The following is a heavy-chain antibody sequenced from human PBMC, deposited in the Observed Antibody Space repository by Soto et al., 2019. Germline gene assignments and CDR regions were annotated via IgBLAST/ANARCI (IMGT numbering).Heavy chain of an antibody. CDR1: GFSLSTSGMC. J-gene: IGHJ6*02. CDR3: ARSLREYYYYYGMDV. Sequence: GSGPTLVNPTQTLTLTCTFSGFSLSTSGMCVSWIRQPPGKALEWLALIDWDDDKYYSTSLKTRLTISKDTSKNQVVLTMTNMDPVDTATYYCARSLREYYYYYGMDVWGQGTTVTVSS. V-gene: IGHV2-70*01. CDR2: IDWDDDK.